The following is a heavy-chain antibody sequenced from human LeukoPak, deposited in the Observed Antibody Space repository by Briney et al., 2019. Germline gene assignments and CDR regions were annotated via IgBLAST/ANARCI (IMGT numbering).Heavy chain of an antibody. CDR2: MNPNSGNT. D-gene: IGHD3-10*01. V-gene: IGHV1-8*01. Sequence: ASVKVSCKASGYTFTSYDINWVRQATGQGLEWMGRMNPNSGNTGYAQKFQGRVTMTRNTSISTAYMELSSLRSEDTAVYYCARGVRKKAYRQGVRGVIGSYYYMDVWGKGTTVTISS. CDR1: GYTFTSYD. J-gene: IGHJ6*03. CDR3: ARGVRKKAYRQGVRGVIGSYYYMDV.